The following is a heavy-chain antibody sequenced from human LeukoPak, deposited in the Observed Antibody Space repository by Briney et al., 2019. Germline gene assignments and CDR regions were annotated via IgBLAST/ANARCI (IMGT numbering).Heavy chain of an antibody. CDR1: GGSISSSSYY. J-gene: IGHJ6*03. CDR2: IYYSGST. CDR3: AGEYYDFWSGYPYYYMDV. V-gene: IGHV4-61*05. D-gene: IGHD3-3*01. Sequence: PSETLSLTCTVSGGSISSSSYYWGWIRQPPGKGLEWIGYIYYSGSTNYNPSLKSRVTISVDTSKNQFSLKLSSVTAADTAVYYCAGEYYDFWSGYPYYYMDVWGKGTTVTVSS.